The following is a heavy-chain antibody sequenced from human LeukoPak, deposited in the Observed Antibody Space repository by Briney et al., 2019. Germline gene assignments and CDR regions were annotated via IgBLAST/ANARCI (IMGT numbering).Heavy chain of an antibody. J-gene: IGHJ3*02. CDR1: GFRFSFSSSW. CDR2: INQDGSEK. Sequence: GGSLRLSCAASGFRFSFSSSWITWVRQAPGKGLEWLANINQDGSEKYYVDSVKGRFTISRDNAKNSLYLQMNSLRAEDTAVYYCASYCGGDCSPPHDAFDIWGPGTMVTVSS. CDR3: ASYCGGDCSPPHDAFDI. D-gene: IGHD2-21*02. V-gene: IGHV3-7*05.